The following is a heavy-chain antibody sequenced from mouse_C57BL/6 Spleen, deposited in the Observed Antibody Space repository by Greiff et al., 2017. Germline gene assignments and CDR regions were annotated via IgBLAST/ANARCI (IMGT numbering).Heavy chain of an antibody. D-gene: IGHD1-1*01. J-gene: IGHJ1*03. Sequence: VQLQQSGAELVRPGASVKLSCTASGFNIKDYYMHWVKQRPEQGLEWIGRIDPEDGDTESAPKFQGKATMTADTSSNTAYLQLSSLTSEDTAVYYCTRTTVVARYFDVWGTGTTVTVSS. CDR3: TRTTVVARYFDV. CDR1: GFNIKDYY. CDR2: IDPEDGDT. V-gene: IGHV14-1*01.